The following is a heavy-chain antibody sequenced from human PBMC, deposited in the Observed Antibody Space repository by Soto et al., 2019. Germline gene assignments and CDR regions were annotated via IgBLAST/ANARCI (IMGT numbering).Heavy chain of an antibody. V-gene: IGHV3-23*01. CDR1: GFTFSSYA. Sequence: GGSLRLSCAASGFTFSSYAMSWVRQAPGKGLEWVSVISGSDDSTYYADSVKGRFTISRDNSKNTLYLQMNSLRAEDTAVYYCAREVDRALVGSPHYFDYWGQGTLVTV. J-gene: IGHJ4*01. CDR2: ISGSDDST. D-gene: IGHD5-18*01. CDR3: AREVDRALVGSPHYFDY.